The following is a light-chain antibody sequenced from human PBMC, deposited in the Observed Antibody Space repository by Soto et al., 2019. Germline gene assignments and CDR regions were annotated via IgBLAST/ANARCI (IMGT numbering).Light chain of an antibody. CDR2: EES. CDR3: QHYNSYSEA. Sequence: DIQMTQSPSTLSGSVGDRVTITCRASQTISSWLAWYQQKPGKPPKLLIYEESTLHSGVPSRFSGSGSGTEFTLTISSLQPDDFATYYCQHYNSYSEAFGQGTKVDIK. J-gene: IGKJ1*01. CDR1: QTISSW. V-gene: IGKV1-5*01.